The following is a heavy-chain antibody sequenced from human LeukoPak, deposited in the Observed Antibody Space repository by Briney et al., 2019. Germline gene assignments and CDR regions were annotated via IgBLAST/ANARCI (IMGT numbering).Heavy chain of an antibody. CDR2: MNPNSGNT. V-gene: IGHV1-8*01. J-gene: IGHJ4*02. D-gene: IGHD3-22*01. CDR3: ARGALYYYDSSGYIDY. Sequence: GASVKLSCKASGYTFTSYDINWVRQATGQGLEWMGWMNPNSGNTGYAQKFQGRVTMTRNTSISTAYMELSSLRSEDTAVYYCARGALYYYDSSGYIDYWGQGTLVTVSS. CDR1: GYTFTSYD.